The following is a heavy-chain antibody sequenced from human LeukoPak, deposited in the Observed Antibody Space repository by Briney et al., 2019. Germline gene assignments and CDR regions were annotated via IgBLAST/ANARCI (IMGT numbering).Heavy chain of an antibody. V-gene: IGHV3-30*04. D-gene: IGHD4-17*01. CDR1: GFTFSTYT. CDR2: ISNDGSNK. CDR3: AKEAVTTDFDY. Sequence: PGRSLRLSCAASGFTFSTYTMHWVRQAPGKGLEWVAVISNDGSNKYYADSVKGRFTISRDNTKNTLYLQMNSLRAEDTAVYYCAKEAVTTDFDYWGQGTLVTVSS. J-gene: IGHJ4*02.